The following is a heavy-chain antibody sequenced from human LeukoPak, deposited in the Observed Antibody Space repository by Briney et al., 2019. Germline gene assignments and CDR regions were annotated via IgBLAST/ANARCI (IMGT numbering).Heavy chain of an antibody. CDR2: INPSGGST. D-gene: IGHD6-13*01. Sequence: ASVKVSCKASGYTFTSYYMHWVRQAPGQGLEWMGIINPSGGSTSYALKFQGRVTMTRDTSTSTVYMELSSLRSEDTAVYYCARDSPFGEQQLEKGYYYYGMDVWGQGTTVTVSS. CDR3: ARDSPFGEQQLEKGYYYYGMDV. CDR1: GYTFTSYY. V-gene: IGHV1-46*01. J-gene: IGHJ6*02.